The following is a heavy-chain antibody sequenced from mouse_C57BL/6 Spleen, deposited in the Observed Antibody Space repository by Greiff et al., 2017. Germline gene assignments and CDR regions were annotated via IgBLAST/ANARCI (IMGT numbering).Heavy chain of an antibody. CDR3: ARGRLLDYYAMDY. V-gene: IGHV1-80*01. D-gene: IGHD2-3*01. Sequence: QVQLKESGAELVKPGASVKISCKASGYAFSSYWMNWVKQRPGKGLEWIGQIYPGDGDTNYNGKFKGKATLTADKSSSTAYMQLSSLTSEDSAVYFCARGRLLDYYAMDYWGQGTSVTVSS. CDR2: IYPGDGDT. J-gene: IGHJ4*01. CDR1: GYAFSSYW.